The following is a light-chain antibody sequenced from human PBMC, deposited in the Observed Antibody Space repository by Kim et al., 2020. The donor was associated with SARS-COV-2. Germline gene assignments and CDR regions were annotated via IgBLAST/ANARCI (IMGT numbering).Light chain of an antibody. V-gene: IGKV3-20*01. Sequence: LSPGTPPTLSCMASQSVSSSYLAWYHQKPGQAPRLLIYGASSRATGIPDRFSGSGSGTDFTLTISRLEPEDFAVYYCQQYGSSPYTFGQGTKLEI. CDR3: QQYGSSPYT. CDR2: GAS. CDR1: QSVSSSY. J-gene: IGKJ2*01.